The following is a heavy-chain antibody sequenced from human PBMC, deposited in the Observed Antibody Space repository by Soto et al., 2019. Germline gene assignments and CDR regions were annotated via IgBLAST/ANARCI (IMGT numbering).Heavy chain of an antibody. J-gene: IGHJ6*02. CDR2: FFSDAER. Sequence: SGPTLVNPTETLTLTCSVSGFSLTNGRMGVGWIRQPPVKALEWLAHFFSDAERSYSTSMQSRLNMYKDSSGSQVVLTMTIMAPADTATYFCARMDGDYNYYGLDVWGHGIAVTVSS. D-gene: IGHD4-17*01. CDR3: ARMDGDYNYYGLDV. CDR1: GFSLTNGRMG. V-gene: IGHV2-26*01.